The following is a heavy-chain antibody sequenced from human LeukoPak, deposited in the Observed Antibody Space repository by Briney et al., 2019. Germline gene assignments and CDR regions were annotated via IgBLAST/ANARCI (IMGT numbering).Heavy chain of an antibody. Sequence: SETLSLTCSVSGDSINSNYWSWMRQPPGKGLEWIGYIYYGGSANYNPSLKSRVSMSVDTSKNQFSLNLSSVTAADTAVYHCARLLAGCPGGRCRAHFDYWGQGTLVTVSS. CDR2: IYYGGSA. D-gene: IGHD2-15*01. CDR1: GDSINSNY. J-gene: IGHJ4*02. CDR3: ARLLAGCPGGRCRAHFDY. V-gene: IGHV4-59*01.